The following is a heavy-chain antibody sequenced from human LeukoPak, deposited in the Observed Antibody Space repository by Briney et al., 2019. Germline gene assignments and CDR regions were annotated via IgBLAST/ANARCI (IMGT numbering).Heavy chain of an antibody. CDR1: GGSFSGYY. CDR2: INHSGST. Sequence: PSETLSLTCAVYGGSFSGYYWSWIRQPPGKGPEWIGEINHSGSTNYNPSLKSRVTISVDTSKNQFSLKLSSVTAADTAVYYCARRRRYSYGPLGCFDYWGQGTLVTVSS. CDR3: ARRRRYSYGPLGCFDY. D-gene: IGHD5-18*01. J-gene: IGHJ4*02. V-gene: IGHV4-34*01.